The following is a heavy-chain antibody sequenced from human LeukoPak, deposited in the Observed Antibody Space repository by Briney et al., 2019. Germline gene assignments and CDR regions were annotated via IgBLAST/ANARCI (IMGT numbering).Heavy chain of an antibody. V-gene: IGHV4-39*01. Sequence: SETVPHTCSVSGVSISSRTHYWVWIRQPPGKGLEWIGSINYSGDTSYNPSLKSRLAISRDTTKHQFSLKVTSVTAADTAVYYCARYQGGTMIPYWGQGTKVTVSS. CDR3: ARYQGGTMIPY. CDR1: GVSISSRTHY. J-gene: IGHJ3*01. CDR2: INYSGDT. D-gene: IGHD3-22*01.